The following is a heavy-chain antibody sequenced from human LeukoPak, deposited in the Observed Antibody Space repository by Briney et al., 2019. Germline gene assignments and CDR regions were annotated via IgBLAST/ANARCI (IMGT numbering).Heavy chain of an antibody. Sequence: SETLSLTCTVSGGSISSSSYYWGWIRQPPGKGLEWIGSIYYSGSTYYNPSLKSRVTISVDTSNNQFSLKVNSVTAADTAVYYCARDAGHQLSRRNYYAMDVWGQGTTVTVSS. CDR3: ARDAGHQLSRRNYYAMDV. V-gene: IGHV4-39*07. CDR1: GGSISSSSYY. D-gene: IGHD2-2*01. J-gene: IGHJ6*02. CDR2: IYYSGST.